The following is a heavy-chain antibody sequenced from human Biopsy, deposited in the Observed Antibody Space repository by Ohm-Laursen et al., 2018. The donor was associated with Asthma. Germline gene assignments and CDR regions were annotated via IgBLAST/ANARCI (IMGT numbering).Heavy chain of an antibody. CDR3: ARGPNYHGSGRAPIGMDV. CDR2: IYFSGNT. D-gene: IGHD3-10*01. CDR1: GGSITSFY. Sequence: SDTLSLTCTVSGGSITSFYWSWIRQPPGRGLEWIGYIYFSGNTNYNPSLKSRVTISVDTSKNQFTLRLNSVTAADTAVYYCARGPNYHGSGRAPIGMDVWGQGTTVTVPS. V-gene: IGHV4-59*07. J-gene: IGHJ6*02.